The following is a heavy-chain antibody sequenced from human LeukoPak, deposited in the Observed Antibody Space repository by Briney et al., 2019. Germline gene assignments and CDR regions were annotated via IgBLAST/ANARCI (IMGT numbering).Heavy chain of an antibody. V-gene: IGHV4-59*01. Sequence: SETVSLTCTVSGGSISSYYWSWIRQPPGKGLEWVGYIYNSGSTKYNPSLKSGVTIPVDTSKNQFSLKLSSVTAADTAVYYCARATPGFNYDFWSGYYTYFDYWGQGTLVTASS. J-gene: IGHJ4*02. CDR1: GGSISSYY. CDR3: ARATPGFNYDFWSGYYTYFDY. D-gene: IGHD3-3*01. CDR2: IYNSGST.